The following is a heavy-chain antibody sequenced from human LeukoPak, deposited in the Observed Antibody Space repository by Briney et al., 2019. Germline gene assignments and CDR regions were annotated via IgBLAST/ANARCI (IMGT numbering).Heavy chain of an antibody. CDR1: RYTFTRYA. J-gene: IGHJ4*02. V-gene: IGHV1-3*01. CDR3: ARPRTLWFGELSLTY. D-gene: IGHD3-10*01. Sequence: GASVKVSCKTSRYTFTRYALQWVRQAPGQRLEWIGWITAGNVNTKYSQKFQGRVTITRDTSASTAYMELSRVRSEDTAVYYCARPRTLWFGELSLTYWGQGTLVTVSS. CDR2: ITAGNVNT.